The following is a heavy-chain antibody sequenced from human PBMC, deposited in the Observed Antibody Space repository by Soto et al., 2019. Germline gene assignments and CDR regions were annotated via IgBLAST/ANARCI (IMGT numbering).Heavy chain of an antibody. V-gene: IGHV1-2*04. CDR1: GYTFTGYY. CDR3: AREVGDDFWSGNGDYYYGMDV. J-gene: IGHJ6*02. CDR2: INPNSGGT. Sequence: ASVKDSCKASGYTFTGYYMHWVRQAPGQGLEWMGWINPNSGGTNYAQKFQGWVTMTRDTSISTAYMELSRLRSDDTAVYYCAREVGDDFWSGNGDYYYGMDVWGQGTTVTVSS. D-gene: IGHD3-3*01.